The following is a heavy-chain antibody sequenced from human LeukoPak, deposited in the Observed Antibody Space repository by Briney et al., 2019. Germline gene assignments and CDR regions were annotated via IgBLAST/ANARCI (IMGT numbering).Heavy chain of an antibody. J-gene: IGHJ5*02. CDR1: GFTFSSYW. V-gene: IGHV3-7*01. CDR2: IKQDGSEK. CDR3: ARNSGSHP. D-gene: IGHD3-10*01. Sequence: GGPLTLSCAASGFTFSSYWMTWVRQAPGKGVEWVANIKQDGSEKHYVDSVKGRFTISRDNAKNSLYLQMNSLRAEDTAVYYCARNSGSHPWGQGTLVTVSS.